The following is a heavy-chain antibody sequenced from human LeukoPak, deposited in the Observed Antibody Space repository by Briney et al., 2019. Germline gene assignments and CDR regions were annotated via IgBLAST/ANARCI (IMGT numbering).Heavy chain of an antibody. D-gene: IGHD3-10*01. V-gene: IGHV5-51*01. CDR3: GRRSASTYGYNWFDP. Sequence: GESLKISCKGSGYTFATYWIGWVRQMPGKGLEWMGVIYPGDSDTRYSPSFQGQVTISADKSISTAYLQWSNLKASDTAMCYRGRRSASTYGYNWFDPWGQGTLVTVSS. CDR1: GYTFATYW. J-gene: IGHJ5*02. CDR2: IYPGDSDT.